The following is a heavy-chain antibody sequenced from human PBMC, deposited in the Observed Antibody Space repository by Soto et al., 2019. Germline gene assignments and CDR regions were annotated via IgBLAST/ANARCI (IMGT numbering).Heavy chain of an antibody. V-gene: IGHV1-18*01. CDR2: ISAYSGNT. D-gene: IGHD2-21*02. J-gene: IGHJ4*02. CDR1: GYTFTSYG. CDR3: ARGLAIACGGDCSLFDY. Sequence: GASVKVSCKASGYTFTSYGIRWVRQAPGQGLEWIGWISAYSGNTGYAQKLQGRVTITTDTSTSTAYMELRSLRSDDTAVYYCARGLAIACGGDCSLFDYWGQGTLVSVCS.